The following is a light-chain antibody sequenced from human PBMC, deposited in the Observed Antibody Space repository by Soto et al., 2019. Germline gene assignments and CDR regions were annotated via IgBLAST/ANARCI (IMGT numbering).Light chain of an antibody. CDR2: DIT. J-gene: IGLJ1*01. CDR3: CSYTTTSTDV. CDR1: SSDVGGYNY. V-gene: IGLV2-14*01. Sequence: QSALTQPASVSGSPGQSITISCTGTSSDVGGYNYVSWYQQYPGKAPKLMVYDITNRPSGISNRFSASKSGNTASLTISGLQAEDEADYYCCSYTTTSTDVFGTGTKLTVL.